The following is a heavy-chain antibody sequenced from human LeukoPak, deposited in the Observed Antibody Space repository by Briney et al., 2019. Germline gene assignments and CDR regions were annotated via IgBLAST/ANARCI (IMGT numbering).Heavy chain of an antibody. V-gene: IGHV3-23*01. CDR3: AKVKVRGVIITIFDY. Sequence: GGSLRLSCAASGFTFSSYAMSWVRQAPGQGLEWVSAISGSGGSTYYADSVKGRFTISRDNSKNTLYLQMNSLRAEDTAVYYCAKVKVRGVIITIFDYWGQGTLVTVSS. CDR2: ISGSGGST. D-gene: IGHD3-10*01. J-gene: IGHJ4*02. CDR1: GFTFSSYA.